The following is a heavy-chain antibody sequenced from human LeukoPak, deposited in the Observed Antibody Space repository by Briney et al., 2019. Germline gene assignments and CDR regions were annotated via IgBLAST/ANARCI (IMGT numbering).Heavy chain of an antibody. CDR3: AKHSYRVDSFTDY. Sequence: GGSLRLSCAASGFTFSNYWMSWVRQALGKGLEWVSGISGSGGTTYYADSVKGRFTISRDNSKNTLYLQMNSLRAEDTAVYYCAKHSYRVDSFTDYWGQGTLVTVSS. CDR1: GFTFSNYW. D-gene: IGHD5-12*01. J-gene: IGHJ4*02. CDR2: ISGSGGTT. V-gene: IGHV3-23*01.